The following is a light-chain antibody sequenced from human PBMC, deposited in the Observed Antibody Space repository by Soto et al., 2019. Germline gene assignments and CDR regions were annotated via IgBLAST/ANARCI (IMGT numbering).Light chain of an antibody. V-gene: IGKV1-5*03. Sequence: GDRVTITCQASQDIPNFLNWYQRKPGKAPKLLIYKASTLKSGVPSRFSGSGSGTEFTLTISSLQPDDFATYYCQHYNSYSEAFGQGTKVDI. J-gene: IGKJ1*01. CDR2: KAS. CDR1: QDIPNF. CDR3: QHYNSYSEA.